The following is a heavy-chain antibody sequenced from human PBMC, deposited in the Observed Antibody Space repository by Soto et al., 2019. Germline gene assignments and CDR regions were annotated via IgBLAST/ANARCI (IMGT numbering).Heavy chain of an antibody. Sequence: PSETLSLTCTVSGGSVSSGAYYRTWIRQRPGKGLEWIGYIYYSGSTYYSPSLKSRLSISLDTSKNQFSLRLSSVTAADTAMYYCARARLRAVYAFDIWGQGTMVTVSS. D-gene: IGHD5-12*01. V-gene: IGHV4-31*03. J-gene: IGHJ3*02. CDR3: ARARLRAVYAFDI. CDR1: GGSVSSGAYY. CDR2: IYYSGST.